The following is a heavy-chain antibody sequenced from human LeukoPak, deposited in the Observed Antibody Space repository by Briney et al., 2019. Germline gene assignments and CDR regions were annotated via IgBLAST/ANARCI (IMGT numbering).Heavy chain of an antibody. J-gene: IGHJ4*02. V-gene: IGHV3-9*01. Sequence: GRSLRLSCAASGFTFDDYAMHWVRQAPGKGLEWVSGISWNSGSIGYADSVKGRFTISRDNAKNSLYLQMNSLRAEDTALYYCAKGNYDILTGYPDYWGQGTLVTVSS. D-gene: IGHD3-9*01. CDR2: ISWNSGSI. CDR1: GFTFDDYA. CDR3: AKGNYDILTGYPDY.